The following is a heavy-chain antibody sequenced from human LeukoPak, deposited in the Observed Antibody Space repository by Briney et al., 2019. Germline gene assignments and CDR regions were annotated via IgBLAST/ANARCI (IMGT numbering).Heavy chain of an antibody. V-gene: IGHV5-51*01. CDR1: GYSFTSHW. D-gene: IGHD5-18*01. Sequence: GESLKISCKGSGYSFTSHWIGWVRQMPGKGLEWMGIMYPGDSDTRYSPSIQGQVTISADKSISTAYLQWSSLKASDTAMYFCARGVQLTSFDYWGQGTLVTVSS. CDR2: MYPGDSDT. CDR3: ARGVQLTSFDY. J-gene: IGHJ4*02.